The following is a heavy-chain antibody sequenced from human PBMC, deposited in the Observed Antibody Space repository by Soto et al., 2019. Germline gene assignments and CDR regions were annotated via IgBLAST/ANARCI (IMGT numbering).Heavy chain of an antibody. CDR2: IYSSENT. Sequence: QLQLQESGPGLVKPSETLSLTCTVSGGSVSSNSYSWGWIRQSPGKGLEWIGTIYSSENTYYNPSLLSRVTISVDTSKNEFSLRLSSVTAADTAVYYCARLNGYRVSTNCHGYYGMDVWGQGTTVTVSS. CDR1: GGSVSSNSYS. V-gene: IGHV4-39*01. J-gene: IGHJ6*02. D-gene: IGHD2-2*03. CDR3: ARLNGYRVSTNCHGYYGMDV.